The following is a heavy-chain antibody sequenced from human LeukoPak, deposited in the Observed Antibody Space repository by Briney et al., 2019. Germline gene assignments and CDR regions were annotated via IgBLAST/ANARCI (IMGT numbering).Heavy chain of an antibody. CDR3: ARGKVYYYYDY. D-gene: IGHD5/OR15-5a*01. J-gene: IGHJ4*02. V-gene: IGHV3-53*01. CDR2: LHSGGDT. CDR1: GFNVRSNY. Sequence: GGSLRLSCAVSGFNVRSNYMTWVRQAPGKGLEWVSVLHSGGDTYYAASVKGRFTISRDNSENTVYLQMNSLTAEDTAVYYCARGKVYYYYDYWGQGTLVAVSS.